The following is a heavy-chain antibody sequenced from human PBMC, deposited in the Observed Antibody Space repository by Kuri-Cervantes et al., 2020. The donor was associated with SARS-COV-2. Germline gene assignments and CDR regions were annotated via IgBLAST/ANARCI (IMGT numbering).Heavy chain of an antibody. CDR3: ARGGYSGFEVTGYYYYYMDV. V-gene: IGHV3-21*01. CDR2: ISSSSSYI. D-gene: IGHD5-12*01. Sequence: GGSLRLSCAASGFTFSSYSMNWVRQAPRKGLELVSSISSSSSYIYYADSVKGRFTISRDNAKNSLYLQMNSLRAEDTAVYYCARGGYSGFEVTGYYYYYMDVWGKGNTV. J-gene: IGHJ6*03. CDR1: GFTFSSYS.